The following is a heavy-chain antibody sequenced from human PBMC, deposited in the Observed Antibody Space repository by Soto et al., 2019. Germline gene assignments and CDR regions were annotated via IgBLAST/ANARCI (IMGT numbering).Heavy chain of an antibody. V-gene: IGHV4-59*01. CDR3: ARRGWDWNDRGNWLDP. J-gene: IGHJ5*02. CDR1: GGSISSYY. CDR2: NYYSGST. D-gene: IGHD1-1*01. Sequence: QVQLQESGPGLVKPSETLSLTCTVSGGSISSYYWSWIRQPPGKGLEWIGYNYYSGSTNYNPSLKIRVTISVDPSKNQFSLKLSSVTAANTAVYYCARRGWDWNDRGNWLDPWGQGTLVTVSS.